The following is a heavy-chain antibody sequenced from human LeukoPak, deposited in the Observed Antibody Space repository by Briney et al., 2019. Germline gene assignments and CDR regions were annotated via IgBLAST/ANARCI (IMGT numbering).Heavy chain of an antibody. CDR3: ARDGDDFWSGYLDWFDP. CDR1: GYTFTSYG. V-gene: IGHV1-18*01. Sequence: GASVKVSCKASGYTFTSYGISWVRQAPGQGLEWMGWFSAYNGNTNYAQKLQGRVTMTTDTSTSTAYMELRSLRSDDTAVYYCARDGDDFWSGYLDWFDPWGQGTLVTVSS. D-gene: IGHD3-3*01. J-gene: IGHJ5*02. CDR2: FSAYNGNT.